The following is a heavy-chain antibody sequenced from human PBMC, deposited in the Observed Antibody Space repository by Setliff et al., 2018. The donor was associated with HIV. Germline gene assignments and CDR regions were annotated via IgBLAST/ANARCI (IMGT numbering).Heavy chain of an antibody. CDR3: TTTAEAGHFDY. Sequence: GGSLRLSCAASGFSISDFWMSWVRQAPGKGLEWVANIKEDGSEQYYMDSVKGRFTISRDNAKNSLYVQMNSLRVEDTAVYYCTTTAEAGHFDYWGQGTLVTVSS. V-gene: IGHV3-7*02. D-gene: IGHD6-13*01. CDR2: IKEDGSEQ. CDR1: GFSISDFW. J-gene: IGHJ4*02.